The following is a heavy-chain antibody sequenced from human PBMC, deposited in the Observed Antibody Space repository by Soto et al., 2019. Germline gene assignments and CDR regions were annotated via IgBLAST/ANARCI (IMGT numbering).Heavy chain of an antibody. CDR2: ISTGSRAI. D-gene: IGHD6-19*01. J-gene: IGHJ4*02. V-gene: IGHV3-48*01. CDR3: ARDFGVAGRNYFDY. CDR1: GFTFESYG. Sequence: EMPLVASGGGLVQPGGSLRLSCVTSGFTFESYGLNWVRQAPGKGLEWLSHISTGSRAIYYADSVKGRFTVSRDSAKSSLDLQMNGLRAEDTAIYYCARDFGVAGRNYFDYWGQETLVTVSS.